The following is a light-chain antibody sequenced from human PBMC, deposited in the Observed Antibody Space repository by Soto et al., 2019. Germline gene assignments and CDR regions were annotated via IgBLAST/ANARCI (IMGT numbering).Light chain of an antibody. J-gene: IGKJ2*01. CDR3: RPSYRTPHT. Sequence: DIQMTPSPSSLSASVGDRVTITCRASQGVIAYLLWYQQRQGRAPRLLIYSASSLLSGVPSRFSGSGSGTNFTLTISRLQPEDFATYYCRPSYRTPHTFGRGTKLETK. CDR2: SAS. CDR1: QGVIAY. V-gene: IGKV1-39*01.